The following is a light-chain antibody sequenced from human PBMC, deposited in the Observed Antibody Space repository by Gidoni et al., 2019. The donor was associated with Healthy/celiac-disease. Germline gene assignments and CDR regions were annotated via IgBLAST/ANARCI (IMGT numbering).Light chain of an antibody. V-gene: IGLV1-44*01. Sequence: QSVLTQPPSASGTPGQRVTISCSGSSSNIGSNTVNWYQQLPGTAPNLLIYSTNQRPSAVPARFSGSKSGTSSSLAISGLQSEDEADYYCAAWDDSLNVLVFGGGTKLTVL. CDR3: AAWDDSLNVLV. J-gene: IGLJ3*02. CDR1: SSNIGSNT. CDR2: STN.